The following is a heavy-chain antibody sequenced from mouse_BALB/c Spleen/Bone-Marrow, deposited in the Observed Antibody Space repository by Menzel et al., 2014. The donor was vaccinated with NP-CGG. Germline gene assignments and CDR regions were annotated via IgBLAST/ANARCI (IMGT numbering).Heavy chain of an antibody. D-gene: IGHD2-2*01. V-gene: IGHV5-9*02. CDR1: GFPFSRYD. CDR2: ISSGGPYT. CDR3: ARQDGYDGTWFAY. J-gene: IGHJ3*01. Sequence: EVKLVESGGGLVKPGGSLKLSCAASGFPFSRYDMSWVRQTPEKRLEWVATISSGGPYTYYPVSVKGRFTISRDNARNTLYLQMSGLRSEDTASYYCARQDGYDGTWFAYWGQGTLVTVSA.